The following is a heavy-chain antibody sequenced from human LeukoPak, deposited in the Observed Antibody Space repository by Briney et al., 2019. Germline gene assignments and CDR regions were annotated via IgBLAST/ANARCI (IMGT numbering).Heavy chain of an antibody. V-gene: IGHV4-31*03. D-gene: IGHD1-1*01. CDR3: ARHGGTFDP. Sequence: SETLSLTCTVSGGSISSGGYYWSWIRQHPGKGLEWIGYIYYSGSTYYNPSLKSRVTISVDTSESQFSLRLSSVTAADTAIYYCARHGGTFDPWGQGILVTVSS. CDR2: IYYSGST. J-gene: IGHJ5*02. CDR1: GGSISSGGYY.